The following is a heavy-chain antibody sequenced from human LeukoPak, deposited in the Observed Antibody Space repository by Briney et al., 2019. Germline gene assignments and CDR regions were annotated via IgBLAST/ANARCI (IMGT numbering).Heavy chain of an antibody. V-gene: IGHV3-20*04. CDR3: ARDTSSSYGSGSDY. CDR1: GFTFDDYG. CDR2: INWNGGST. J-gene: IGHJ4*02. D-gene: IGHD3-10*01. Sequence: PGGSLRLSCAASGFTFDDYGMSWVRQAPGKGLEWVSGINWNGGSTGYADSVKGRFTISRDNAKNSLYLQMNSLRAEDTALCYCARDTSSSYGSGSDYWGQGTLVTVSS.